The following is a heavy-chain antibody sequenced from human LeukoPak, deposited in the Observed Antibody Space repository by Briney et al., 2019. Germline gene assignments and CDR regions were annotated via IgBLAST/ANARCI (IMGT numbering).Heavy chain of an antibody. Sequence: GGSLRLSCAASGFTFSSSAMTWVRQAPGKGLEWVANIKQDGSEKYYVDSVKDRFTISRDNAKNSLYLQMNSLRAEDTAVYYCARLGGSYYDFWNGYYGGLGYYYYMDAWGKGTTVTVSS. CDR1: GFTFSSSA. V-gene: IGHV3-7*01. D-gene: IGHD3-3*01. CDR3: ARLGGSYYDFWNGYYGGLGYYYYMDA. CDR2: IKQDGSEK. J-gene: IGHJ6*03.